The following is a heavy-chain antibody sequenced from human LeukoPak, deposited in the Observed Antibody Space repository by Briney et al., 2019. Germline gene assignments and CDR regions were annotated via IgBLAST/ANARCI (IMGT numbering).Heavy chain of an antibody. CDR3: AGGSSWNDY. CDR1: GFTFSSYW. Sequence: PGGSLRLSCAASGFTFSSYWMSWVRQAPGKGLVWVSRINSDGSSTSNADSVKGRFTISSTNAKNTLYLQINITRAEATVVYYLAGGSSWNDYWGQGNLVTVSS. V-gene: IGHV3-74*01. D-gene: IGHD6-13*01. CDR2: INSDGSST. J-gene: IGHJ4*02.